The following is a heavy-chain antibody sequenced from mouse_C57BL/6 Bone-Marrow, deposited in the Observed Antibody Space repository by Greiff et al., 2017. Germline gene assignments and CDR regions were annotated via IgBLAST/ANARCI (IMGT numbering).Heavy chain of an antibody. CDR2: IYLGNGYT. J-gene: IGHJ3*01. CDR1: GYTFTSYG. CDR3: ARARAYDSNYVLFAY. D-gene: IGHD2-5*01. Sequence: VQLQQSGAELVRPGSSVKMSCKTSGYTFTSYGMNWVKQRPGQGLEWIGYIYLGNGYTEYNEKFKGKATLTSDTSSSTAYMQLSSLTSEASAIYFCARARAYDSNYVLFAYWGQGTLVTVSA. V-gene: IGHV1-58*01.